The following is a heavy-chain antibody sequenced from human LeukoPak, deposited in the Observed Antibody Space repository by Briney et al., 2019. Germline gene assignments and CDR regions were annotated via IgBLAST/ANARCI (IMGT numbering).Heavy chain of an antibody. J-gene: IGHJ4*02. Sequence: PSETLSLTCSVSGGSISSYYWSWIRQPPGKGLEWIGYIYYSGSTNYNPSLKSRVTISVDTSKNQFSLKLSSVTAADTAVYYCARTGCDRSYFDYWGQGTLVTVSS. CDR3: ARTGCDRSYFDY. D-gene: IGHD3-22*01. V-gene: IGHV4-59*01. CDR2: IYYSGST. CDR1: GGSISSYY.